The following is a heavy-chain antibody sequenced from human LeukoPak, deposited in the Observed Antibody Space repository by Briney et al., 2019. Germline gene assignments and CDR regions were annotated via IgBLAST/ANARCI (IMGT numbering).Heavy chain of an antibody. CDR1: GFTVSSNY. D-gene: IGHD6-6*01. V-gene: IGHV3-53*05. Sequence: PGGSLRLSCAASGFTVSSNYMSWVRQAPGKGLECVSVIYSGGSAGSTYYAESVKGRFTISRDNSKNTLYLQMNSLRAEDTALYYCAKDLHSSSSCYWGQGALVTVSS. CDR2: IYSGGSAGST. CDR3: AKDLHSSSSCY. J-gene: IGHJ4*02.